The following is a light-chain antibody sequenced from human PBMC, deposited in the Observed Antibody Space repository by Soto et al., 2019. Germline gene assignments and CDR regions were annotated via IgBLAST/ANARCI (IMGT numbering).Light chain of an antibody. CDR1: QTITTW. CDR3: QQLNSFPIT. CDR2: AAP. Sequence: IRVTHSPPPLSASVGANVPITCRASQTITTWMAWYQQKPGRAPKLLIYAAPTLQSGVPSRFSGSGSGTEFTLTITSLQPEDFATYYCQQLNSFPITFGQGTRLEIK. J-gene: IGKJ5*01. V-gene: IGKV1-9*01.